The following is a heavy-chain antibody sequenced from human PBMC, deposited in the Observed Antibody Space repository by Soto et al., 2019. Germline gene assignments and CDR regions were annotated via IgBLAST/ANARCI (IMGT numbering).Heavy chain of an antibody. Sequence: GSGPTLVNPTQTLTLTCTFSGLSLITDDVGVGWIRQPPGKALDWLAVIYWDDDKRYSPSLKSRLTITKDTSKNQVLLTMTNMDPVDTATYFCARSKYSISSFDYWGQGALVTVSS. V-gene: IGHV2-5*02. CDR2: IYWDDDK. D-gene: IGHD6-6*01. CDR3: ARSKYSISSFDY. CDR1: GLSLITDDVG. J-gene: IGHJ4*02.